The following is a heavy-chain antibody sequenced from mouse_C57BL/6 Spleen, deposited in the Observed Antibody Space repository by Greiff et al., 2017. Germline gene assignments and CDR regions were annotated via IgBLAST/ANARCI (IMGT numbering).Heavy chain of an antibody. CDR3: AREPYYYGSSYDYAMDY. J-gene: IGHJ4*01. D-gene: IGHD1-1*01. Sequence: VQLQQSGAELVKPGASVKMSCKASGYTFTTYPIEWMKQNHGKSLEWIGNFHPYNDDTKYNEKFKGKATLTVEKSSSTVYLELSRLTSDDSAVYYCAREPYYYGSSYDYAMDYWGQGTSVTVSS. CDR2: FHPYNDDT. CDR1: GYTFTTYP. V-gene: IGHV1-47*01.